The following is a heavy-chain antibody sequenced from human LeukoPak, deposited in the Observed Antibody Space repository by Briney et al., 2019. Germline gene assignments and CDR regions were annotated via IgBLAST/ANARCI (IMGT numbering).Heavy chain of an antibody. D-gene: IGHD2-15*01. CDR1: GGSSSSYY. CDR2: VRTSGST. Sequence: KPSETLSLTCTVSGGSSSSYYWTWIRQPPGKGLEWIGCVRTSGSTDYNPSLKNRVTMSVDVSKNQFSLRLSSVTAADTAVYYCARPGQSSWWVYFNYWGQGIPVTVSS. V-gene: IGHV4-4*09. CDR3: ARPGQSSWWVYFNY. J-gene: IGHJ4*02.